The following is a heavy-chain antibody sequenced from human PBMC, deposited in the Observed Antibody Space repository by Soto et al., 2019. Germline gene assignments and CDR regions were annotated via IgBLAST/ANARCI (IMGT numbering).Heavy chain of an antibody. V-gene: IGHV3-21*01. CDR2: ISNIGTYI. J-gene: IGHJ6*03. CDR1: GFTFSSFS. Sequence: GGFLRLSCAASGFTFSSFSLTWVRQAPGKGLEWVSSISNIGTYIYYADSVKGRFTISRDNAKNSLYLQMNSLRAEDTAVYYCARVTFYYGSGRDYYYMDVWGKGTTVTVSS. D-gene: IGHD3-10*01. CDR3: ARVTFYYGSGRDYYYMDV.